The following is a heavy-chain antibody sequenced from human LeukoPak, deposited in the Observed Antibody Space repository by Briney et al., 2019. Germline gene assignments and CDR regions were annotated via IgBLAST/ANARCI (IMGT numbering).Heavy chain of an antibody. D-gene: IGHD1-26*01. J-gene: IGHJ4*02. CDR1: GGSISSGSYY. CDR3: ARRKRLGATFVDY. V-gene: IGHV4-61*02. CDR2: IYASGST. Sequence: SETLSLTCTVSGGSISSGSYYWSWIRQPAGKGLEWIGRIYASGSTNYNPSLKSRVTISVDTSKNQFSLKLSSVTAADTAVYYCARRKRLGATFVDYWGQGTLVTVSS.